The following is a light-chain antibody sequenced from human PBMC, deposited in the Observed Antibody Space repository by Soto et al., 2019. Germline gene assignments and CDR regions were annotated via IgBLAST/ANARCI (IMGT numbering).Light chain of an antibody. CDR1: QSISSY. Sequence: DIQMTQSPSSLSASVGDRVTITCRASQSISSYLNWYQQKPGKAPKLLIYAASSLQSGVPSRFXGSGSGTDFTLTISSLQPEDFATYYCQQSYSTPPRTFGPGTKVDIK. J-gene: IGKJ3*01. CDR3: QQSYSTPPRT. V-gene: IGKV1-39*01. CDR2: AAS.